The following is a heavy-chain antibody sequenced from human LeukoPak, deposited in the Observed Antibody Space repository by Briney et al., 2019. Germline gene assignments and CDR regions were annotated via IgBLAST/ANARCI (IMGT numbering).Heavy chain of an antibody. CDR2: ISAYNGNT. Sequence: GASVKVSCKASGYTFTSYGISWVRQAPGQGLEWMGWISAYNGNTNYAQKLQGRVTMTTDKSTSTAYMELSSLRSEDTAVYYCARGSSGWLYYYYGMDVWGQGTTVTVSS. V-gene: IGHV1-18*01. CDR1: GYTFTSYG. D-gene: IGHD6-19*01. J-gene: IGHJ6*02. CDR3: ARGSSGWLYYYYGMDV.